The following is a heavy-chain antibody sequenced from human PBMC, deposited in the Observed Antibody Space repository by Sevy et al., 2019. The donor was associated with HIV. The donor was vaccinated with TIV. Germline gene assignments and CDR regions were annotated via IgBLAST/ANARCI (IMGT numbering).Heavy chain of an antibody. CDR1: GFIFSTYT. J-gene: IGHJ6*02. Sequence: GGSLRLSCAASGFIFSTYTMNWVRQAPGKGLEWVSGISGSGGSTYYEDSLKGRFTIFRDNSKNTVYLQMNSLRAEDTAVYYCAKGDRTFYGLDVWGQGTTVTVSS. CDR3: AKGDRTFYGLDV. V-gene: IGHV3-23*01. CDR2: ISGSGGST. D-gene: IGHD2-15*01.